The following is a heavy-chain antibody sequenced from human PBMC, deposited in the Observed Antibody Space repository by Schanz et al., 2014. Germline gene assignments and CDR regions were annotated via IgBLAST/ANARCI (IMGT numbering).Heavy chain of an antibody. CDR3: AKDQGSYGSGSYSYFDY. Sequence: VQLLQSGGALVQPGGSLRLSCAASGFSFRKSAMSWVRQAPGKGLEWVSALTGSGTTTYYADSVKGRFTISRDNSKNTLDLQMNSLRAEDTAVYYCAKDQGSYGSGSYSYFDYWGQGTLATVSS. CDR1: GFSFRKSA. D-gene: IGHD3-10*01. CDR2: LTGSGTTT. J-gene: IGHJ4*02. V-gene: IGHV3-23*01.